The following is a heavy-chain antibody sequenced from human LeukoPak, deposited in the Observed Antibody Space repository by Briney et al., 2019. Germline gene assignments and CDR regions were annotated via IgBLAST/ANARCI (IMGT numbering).Heavy chain of an antibody. J-gene: IGHJ2*01. CDR3: ARKYYYDSSGFDL. CDR1: GGSISSGDYY. D-gene: IGHD3-22*01. V-gene: IGHV4-30-4*08. CDR2: IYYSGST. Sequence: SQTLSLTCTVSGGSISSGDYYWRWLRQPPGKGLEWIGYIYYSGSTYYNPSLKSRVTISVDTSKNQFSLKLSSVTAADTAVYYCARKYYYDSSGFDLWGRGTLVTVSS.